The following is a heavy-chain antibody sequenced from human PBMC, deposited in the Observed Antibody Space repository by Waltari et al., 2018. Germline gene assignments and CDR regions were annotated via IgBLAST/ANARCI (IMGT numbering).Heavy chain of an antibody. Sequence: QVQLVESGGGVVQPGRSLRLSCAASGFTFSSYGMHWVRQAPGKGLEWVAVIWYDGSNKYYADSVKGRFTISRDNSKNTLYLQMNSLRAEDTAVYYCAKGPGLSGSGSHILNYWGQGTLVTVSS. CDR1: GFTFSSYG. CDR3: AKGPGLSGSGSHILNY. CDR2: IWYDGSNK. V-gene: IGHV3-33*06. D-gene: IGHD1-26*01. J-gene: IGHJ4*02.